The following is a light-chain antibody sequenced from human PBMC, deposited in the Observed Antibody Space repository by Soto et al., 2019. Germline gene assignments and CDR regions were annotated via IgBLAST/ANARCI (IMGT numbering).Light chain of an antibody. Sequence: EIVFAQAPGTPSFSPGERGTLSCRASQSVSSSYLAWYQQKPGQAPRLLIYDASSRTAGIPDRFSGSGSGTDFTLTITRLEPEDFAVYHCQQYDGSPRTFGQGTKVDIK. CDR2: DAS. CDR1: QSVSSSY. CDR3: QQYDGSPRT. V-gene: IGKV3-20*01. J-gene: IGKJ1*01.